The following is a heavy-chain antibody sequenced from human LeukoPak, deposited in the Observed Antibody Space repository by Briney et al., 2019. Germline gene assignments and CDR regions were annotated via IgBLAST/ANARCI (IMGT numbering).Heavy chain of an antibody. V-gene: IGHV1-18*01. D-gene: IGHD3-10*01. CDR2: INAYNGNT. CDR3: ARVWTMVRGVNDY. Sequence: ASVKVSCKASGYTFTTYGISWVRQAPGQGLEWMGWINAYNGNTNYAQKLQGRVTMTADTSTSTSYMGLRSLRSDDTAVYYCARVWTMVRGVNDYWGQGTLVTVSS. CDR1: GYTFTTYG. J-gene: IGHJ4*02.